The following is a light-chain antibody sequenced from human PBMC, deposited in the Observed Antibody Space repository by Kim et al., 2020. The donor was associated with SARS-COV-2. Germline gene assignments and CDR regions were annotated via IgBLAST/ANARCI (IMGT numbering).Light chain of an antibody. J-gene: IGKJ1*01. V-gene: IGKV1-39*01. CDR2: AAS. CDR3: QQSSRTPPEPWT. Sequence: DIQMTQSPSSLSASVGDRVTISCRASQSIDKYLNWYQQKPGKAPKLLIYAASTLQSGVPSRFSGGGSGTDFTLTITSLQPEDFATYYCQQSSRTPPEPWTFGQGTKVDIK. CDR1: QSIDKY.